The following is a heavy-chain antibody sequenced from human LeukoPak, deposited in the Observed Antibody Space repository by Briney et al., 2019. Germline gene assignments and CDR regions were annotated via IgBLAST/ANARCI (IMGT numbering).Heavy chain of an antibody. V-gene: IGHV3-23*01. D-gene: IGHD5-18*01. CDR1: GFTFSSYA. J-gene: IGHJ6*03. CDR3: AKDGPIGYSYASSYYYYMDV. Sequence: PGGSLRLSCAASGFTFSSYAMSWVRQAPGKGLEWVSAISGSGGSTYYADSVKGRFTISRDNSKNTLYLQMNSLRAEDTAVYFCAKDGPIGYSYASSYYYYMDVWGKGTTVTISS. CDR2: ISGSGGST.